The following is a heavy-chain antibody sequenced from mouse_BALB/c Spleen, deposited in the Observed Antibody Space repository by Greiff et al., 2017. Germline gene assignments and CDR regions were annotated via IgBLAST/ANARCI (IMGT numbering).Heavy chain of an antibody. CDR1: GYSITSDYA. CDR3: ARRYYGSSSLDY. V-gene: IGHV3-2*02. J-gene: IGHJ2*01. CDR2: ISYSGST. D-gene: IGHD1-1*01. Sequence: EVKLVESGPGLVKPSQSLSLTCTVTGYSITSDYAWNWIRQFPGNKLEWMGYISYSGSTSYNPSLKSRISITRDTSKNQFFLQLNSVTTEDTATYYCARRYYGSSSLDYWGQGTTLTVSS.